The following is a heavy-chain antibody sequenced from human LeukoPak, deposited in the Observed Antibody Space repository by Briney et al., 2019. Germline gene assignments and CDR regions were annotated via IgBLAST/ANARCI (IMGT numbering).Heavy chain of an antibody. J-gene: IGHJ4*02. CDR1: GFSFDTHA. CDR3: TLGSLYSSSWYGDY. CDR2: ISGDGGST. V-gene: IGHV3-23*01. D-gene: IGHD6-13*01. Sequence: GGSLRLSCAASGFSFDTHAMTWVRQAPGKGLEWVSAISGDGGSTYYAVSVKGRFTISRDNSKNTLYLQMNGLRAEDTAVYYCTLGSLYSSSWYGDYWGQGTLVAVSS.